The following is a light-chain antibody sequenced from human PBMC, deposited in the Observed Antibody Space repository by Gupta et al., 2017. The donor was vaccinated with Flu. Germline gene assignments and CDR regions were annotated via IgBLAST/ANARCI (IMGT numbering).Light chain of an antibody. CDR2: GAS. CDR3: QQENNCPIT. V-gene: IGKV3-15*01. J-gene: IGKJ4*01. CDR1: QEIAGN. Sequence: EIVMTQSPGTLSVSPGEGATLSCRASQEIAGNLAWYQQKPGQAPRLLLSGASTRATGTPARFSGSRSGTEFTLTISSLQSEDFAVYYCQQENNCPITFGGGTKVEIK.